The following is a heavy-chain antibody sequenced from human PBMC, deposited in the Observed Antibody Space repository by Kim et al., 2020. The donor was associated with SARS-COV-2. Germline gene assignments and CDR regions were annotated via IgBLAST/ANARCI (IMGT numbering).Heavy chain of an antibody. CDR3: ASDCSSTSCYRGEGWFDP. CDR1: GYTFTGYY. D-gene: IGHD2-2*01. Sequence: ASVKVSCKASGYTFTGYYMHWVRQAPGQGLEWMGWINPNSGGTNYAQKFQGRVTMTRDTSISTAYMELSRLRSDDTAVYYCASDCSSTSCYRGEGWFDPWGQGTLVTVSS. CDR2: INPNSGGT. V-gene: IGHV1-2*02. J-gene: IGHJ5*02.